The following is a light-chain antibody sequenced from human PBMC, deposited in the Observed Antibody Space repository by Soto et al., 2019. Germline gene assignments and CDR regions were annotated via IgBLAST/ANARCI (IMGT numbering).Light chain of an antibody. V-gene: IGKV3-11*01. CDR1: QSVRTY. J-gene: IGKJ4*01. CDR3: QQRSTWPLT. Sequence: EIVLTQSPATLSLSAGERATLSCRASQSVRTYLAWYQQKPGQAPRLLIYDASNRATGIPARFSGSGSGADFTLSISSLEPEDFAVYYCQQRSTWPLTFGGGTKVDIK. CDR2: DAS.